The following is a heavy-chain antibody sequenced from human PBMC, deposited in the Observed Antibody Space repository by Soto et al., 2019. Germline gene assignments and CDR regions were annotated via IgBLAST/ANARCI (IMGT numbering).Heavy chain of an antibody. V-gene: IGHV1-58*01. Sequence: GASVKVSCKASGFTFTSSAVQWVRQARGQRLEWIGLIVVGSGNTNYAQKFQERVTITRDMSTSTAYMELSSLRSEDTAVYYCAAVPGSGYCSSTSCYKNPWGQGTLVTVSS. CDR2: IVVGSGNT. CDR1: GFTFTSSA. CDR3: AAVPGSGYCSSTSCYKNP. D-gene: IGHD2-2*02. J-gene: IGHJ5*02.